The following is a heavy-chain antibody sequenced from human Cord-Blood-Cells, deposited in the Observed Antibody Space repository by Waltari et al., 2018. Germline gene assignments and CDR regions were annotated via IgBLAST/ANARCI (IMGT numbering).Heavy chain of an antibody. CDR2: ISYDGSNK. J-gene: IGHJ4*02. V-gene: IGHV3-30*04. D-gene: IGHD2-8*01. Sequence: QVQLVESGGGVVQPGRSLRLSCAASGLTFSSYAMHWVRQAPGKGLEWVAVISYDGSNKYYADSVKGRFTISRDNSKNTLYLQMNSLRAEDTAVYYCAREDNGYFDYWGQGTLVTVSS. CDR3: AREDNGYFDY. CDR1: GLTFSSYA.